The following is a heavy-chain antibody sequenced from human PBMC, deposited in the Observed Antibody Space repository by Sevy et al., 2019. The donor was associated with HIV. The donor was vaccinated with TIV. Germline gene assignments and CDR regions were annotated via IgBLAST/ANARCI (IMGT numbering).Heavy chain of an antibody. Sequence: GGSLRLSCAASGFTVSSNYMSWVRQAPGKGLEWVSSISSSSSYIYYADSVKGRFTISRDNAKNSLYLQMNSLRAEDTAVYYCASDGFNDAFDIWGQGTMVTVSS. CDR1: GFTVSSNY. CDR3: ASDGFNDAFDI. J-gene: IGHJ3*02. CDR2: ISSSSSYI. V-gene: IGHV3-21*01.